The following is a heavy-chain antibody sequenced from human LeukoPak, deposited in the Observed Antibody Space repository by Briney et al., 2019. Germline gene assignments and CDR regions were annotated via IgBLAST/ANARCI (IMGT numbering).Heavy chain of an antibody. Sequence: ASVKVSCKACGYTFTIYGISWLRQAPGQGLEWMGWISTYNGKTNYAHKLQGRVTMTTDTSTSTAYMELRSLRSDDTAVYYCAIERAGTTVDYWGQGTMVTVSS. D-gene: IGHD1-1*01. CDR2: ISTYNGKT. CDR1: GYTFTIYG. J-gene: IGHJ4*02. CDR3: AIERAGTTVDY. V-gene: IGHV1-18*01.